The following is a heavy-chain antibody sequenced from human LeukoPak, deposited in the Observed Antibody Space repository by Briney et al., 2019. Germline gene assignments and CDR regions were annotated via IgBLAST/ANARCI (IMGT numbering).Heavy chain of an antibody. Sequence: SVKVSCKASGYTFTGYYMHWVRQAPGQGLEWMGWINPNSGGTNYAQKFQGRVTMTRDTSISTAYMELSRLRSEDTAVYYCARYYYDFWSGYGDAFDIWGQGTMVTVSS. CDR1: GYTFTGYY. J-gene: IGHJ3*02. V-gene: IGHV1-2*02. CDR2: INPNSGGT. D-gene: IGHD3-3*01. CDR3: ARYYYDFWSGYGDAFDI.